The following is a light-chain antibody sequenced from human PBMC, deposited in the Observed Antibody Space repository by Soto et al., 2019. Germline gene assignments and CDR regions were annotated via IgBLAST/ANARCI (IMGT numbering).Light chain of an antibody. CDR1: QSISNH. CDR2: AAS. Sequence: TQSPSSLSASVEDRVIITCRASQSISNHLNWYQQKPGKAPKLLIFAASSLQSGVPSRFSGSRSGPDFTLTISSLQPEDFATYYCQQSYSSPPTFGQGTKVDNK. CDR3: QQSYSSPPT. J-gene: IGKJ1*01. V-gene: IGKV1-39*01.